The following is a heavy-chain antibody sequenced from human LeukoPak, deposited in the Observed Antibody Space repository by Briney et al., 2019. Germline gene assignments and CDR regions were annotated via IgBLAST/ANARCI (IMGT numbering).Heavy chain of an antibody. CDR2: IKQDESEK. V-gene: IGHV3-7*01. CDR3: ARLTWICSNGVCYSGFDY. J-gene: IGHJ4*02. D-gene: IGHD2-8*01. Sequence: GGSLRLSCAASEFIFSSYWMGWVRQAPGKGLEWVANIKQDESEKYYVDSVKGRFTISRDNAKNSLYLQMNSLRADDTAIYYCARLTWICSNGVCYSGFDYWGQGTLVTVSS. CDR1: EFIFSSYW.